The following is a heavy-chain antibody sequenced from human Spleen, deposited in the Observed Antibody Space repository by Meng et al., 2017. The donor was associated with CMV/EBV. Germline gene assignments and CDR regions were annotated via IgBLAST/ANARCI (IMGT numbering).Heavy chain of an antibody. CDR2: ISGYNGKV. J-gene: IGHJ5*02. CDR3: ARDSPAVAFNRWLDP. Sequence: GEKFTNDGISWVRQAPGQGLEWMGWISGYNGKVKYAKEFQGRVTMTADTSTSIAYMEVRRLRSDDTAVYYCARDSPAVAFNRWLDPWGQGTLVTVSS. D-gene: IGHD6-19*01. V-gene: IGHV1-18*01. CDR1: GEKFTNDG.